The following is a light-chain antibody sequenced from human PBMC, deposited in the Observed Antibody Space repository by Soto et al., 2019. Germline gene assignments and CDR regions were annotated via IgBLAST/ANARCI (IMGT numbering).Light chain of an antibody. CDR3: QQRVFRVT. V-gene: IGKV3-11*01. CDR2: DAS. J-gene: IGKJ4*01. CDR1: QSVSSY. Sequence: EIVLTQSPATLSLSPGERATLSFRASQSVSSYLAWYQQKPGQAPRLLIYDASNRATGIPARFSGSGSGTDFTLTISSLEPEDFAVYYCQQRVFRVTFGGGTKVDI.